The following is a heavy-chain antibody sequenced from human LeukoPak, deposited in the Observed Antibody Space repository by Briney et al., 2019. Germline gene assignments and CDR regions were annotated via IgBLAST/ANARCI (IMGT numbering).Heavy chain of an antibody. V-gene: IGHV5-10-1*01. Sequence: GESLKISCKGSGYSFTSYWISWVRQMPGKGLEWMGRIDPSDSYTYYSPSFQGHVTISADKSISTAYLQWSSLKASDTAMYYCARPGATTVTNDYYGMDVWGQGTTVTVSS. D-gene: IGHD4-17*01. CDR2: IDPSDSYT. J-gene: IGHJ6*02. CDR1: GYSFTSYW. CDR3: ARPGATTVTNDYYGMDV.